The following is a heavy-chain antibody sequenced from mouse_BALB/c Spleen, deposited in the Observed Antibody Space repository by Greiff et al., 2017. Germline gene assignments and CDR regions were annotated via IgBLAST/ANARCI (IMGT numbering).Heavy chain of an antibody. CDR3: VSPMITTKFAY. CDR1: GFTFNTYA. CDR2: IRSKSNNYAT. D-gene: IGHD2-4*01. Sequence: DVMLVESGGGLVQPKGSLKLSCAASGFTFNTYAMNWVRQAPGKGLEWVARIRSKSNNYATYYADSVKDRFTISRDDSQSMLYLQMNNLKTEDTAMYYCVSPMITTKFAYWGQGTLVTVSA. V-gene: IGHV10-1*02. J-gene: IGHJ3*01.